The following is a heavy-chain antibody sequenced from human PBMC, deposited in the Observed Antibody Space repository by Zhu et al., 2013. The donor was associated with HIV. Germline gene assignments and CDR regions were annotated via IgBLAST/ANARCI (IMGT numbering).Heavy chain of an antibody. CDR1: GYTFTSYD. CDR3: ARDVPPAANKVQYYYYGMDV. Sequence: QVQLVQSGAEVKQPGASVRVSCKASGYTFTSYDISWVRQAAGQGLEWMGWLYPDSPNIVQKFQGRVTLTRDTSMSTAYLELRSLRSDDTAVYYCARDVPPAANKVQYYYYGMDVWGQGTTVTVSS. V-gene: IGHV1-8*01. J-gene: IGHJ6*02. CDR2: LYPDSPNI. D-gene: IGHD2-2*01.